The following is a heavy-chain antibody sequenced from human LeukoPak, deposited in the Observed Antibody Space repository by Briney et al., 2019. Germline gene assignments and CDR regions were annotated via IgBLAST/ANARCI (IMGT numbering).Heavy chain of an antibody. J-gene: IGHJ3*02. CDR2: ISGSGDST. CDR3: AKVGTAYYDILTGLSDAFDI. CDR1: GFTFSSYA. V-gene: IGHV3-23*01. Sequence: GGSLRLSCVVSGFTFSSYAMSWVRQAPGKGLEWVSAISGSGDSTYNTDSVKGRFTISRDNSKNTLYLQMNSLRAEDTAVYYCAKVGTAYYDILTGLSDAFDIWGQGTMVTVSS. D-gene: IGHD3-9*01.